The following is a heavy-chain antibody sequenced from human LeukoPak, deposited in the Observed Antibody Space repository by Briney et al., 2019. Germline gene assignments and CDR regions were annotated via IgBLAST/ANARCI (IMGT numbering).Heavy chain of an antibody. CDR1: GFTVSNNY. Sequence: PGGSLRLSCAASGFTVSNNYMSWVRQAPGKGLEWVSVIYSGGSTYYADSVKGRFTISRDNSKNTLYLQMNSLRAEDTAVYYCARVSGGDSSGYYYSHWYFDLWGRGTLVTVSS. CDR2: IYSGGST. CDR3: ARVSGGDSSGYYYSHWYFDL. J-gene: IGHJ2*01. V-gene: IGHV3-53*01. D-gene: IGHD3-22*01.